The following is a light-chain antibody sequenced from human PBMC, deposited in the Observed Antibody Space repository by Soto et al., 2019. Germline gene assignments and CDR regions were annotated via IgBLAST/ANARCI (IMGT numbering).Light chain of an antibody. V-gene: IGKV3-15*01. CDR2: GAS. J-gene: IGKJ4*01. Sequence: EIGMTQSPATLSVSPGERATLSCRASESVSSNLAWYQQKPGQAPRLLIYGASTRATGLPARFSGSGSGTEVTLTISSLQAEDFALYYCQQYNNWLTFGGGTKVEIK. CDR3: QQYNNWLT. CDR1: ESVSSN.